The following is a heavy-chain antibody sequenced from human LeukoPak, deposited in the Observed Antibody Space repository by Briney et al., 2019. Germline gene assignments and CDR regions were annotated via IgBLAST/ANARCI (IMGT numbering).Heavy chain of an antibody. CDR1: GGSISSYY. D-gene: IGHD2-21*02. CDR3: ARGLPACGGDCYQDIYYFDY. J-gene: IGHJ4*02. Sequence: SETLSLTCTVSGGSISSYYWSWIRQPPGKGLEWIGYIYYSGSTYYNPSLKSRVTISVDTSKNQFSLKLSSVTAADTAVYYCARGLPACGGDCYQDIYYFDYWGQGTLVTVSS. CDR2: IYYSGST. V-gene: IGHV4-59*12.